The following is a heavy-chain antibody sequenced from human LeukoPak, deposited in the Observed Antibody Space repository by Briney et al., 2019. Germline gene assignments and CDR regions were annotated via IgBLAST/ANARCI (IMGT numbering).Heavy chain of an antibody. CDR1: GFTFSSYW. Sequence: PGGSLRLSCAASGFTFSSYWMRWVSQAPGEGLGWVSRINTDGGSTTYADSVKGRFTISRDNAKNTLYLQMNSLRAEDTAVYYCASALLAPYYFDYWGQGALVTVSA. CDR2: INTDGGST. D-gene: IGHD2/OR15-2a*01. J-gene: IGHJ4*02. CDR3: ASALLAPYYFDY. V-gene: IGHV3-74*01.